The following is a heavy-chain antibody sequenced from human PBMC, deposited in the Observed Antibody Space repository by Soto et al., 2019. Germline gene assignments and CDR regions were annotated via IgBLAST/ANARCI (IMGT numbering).Heavy chain of an antibody. V-gene: IGHV3-23*01. CDR3: ASHYDIPTGALAYFDF. CDR2: SSATGSGR. D-gene: IGHD3-9*01. CDR1: GFTFSSYG. Sequence: EVQLLESGGGLVQPGGSLTLSCAASGFTFSSYGMTWVRQAPGKGLEWVSFSSATGSGRYYADSVKGRFTISRDNSKNTLYLQMNSLRAEDTAIYYCASHYDIPTGALAYFDFWGQGSLVTVSS. J-gene: IGHJ4*02.